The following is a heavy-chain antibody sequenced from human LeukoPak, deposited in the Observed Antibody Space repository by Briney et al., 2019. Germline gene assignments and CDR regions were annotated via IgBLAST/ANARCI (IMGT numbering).Heavy chain of an antibody. CDR2: IYTSGST. V-gene: IGHV4-61*02. D-gene: IGHD6-13*01. CDR3: ARDRSSSWYLDAFDV. J-gene: IGHJ3*01. CDR1: GGSISSGSHY. Sequence: KPSETLSLTCTVSGGSISSGSHYWSWIRQPAGKGLEWIGRIYTSGSTNYNPSLKSRVTISVDTSKNQFSLKLSSVTAADTAVYYCARDRSSSWYLDAFDVWGQGTMVTVSS.